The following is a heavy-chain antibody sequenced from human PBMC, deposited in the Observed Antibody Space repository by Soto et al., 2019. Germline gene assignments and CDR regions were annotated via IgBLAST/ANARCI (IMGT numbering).Heavy chain of an antibody. CDR3: ARDLNDFWSGYYY. J-gene: IGHJ4*02. CDR1: GFTFSSYW. V-gene: IGHV3-74*01. CDR2: INTDGSST. D-gene: IGHD3-3*01. Sequence: GGSLRLSCAASGFTFSSYWMHWVRQAPGKGLVWVSRINTDGSSTRYADFVKGRFTISRDNAKNTLYLQMNSLRVEDTAVYYCARDLNDFWSGYYYWGQGTLVTVSS.